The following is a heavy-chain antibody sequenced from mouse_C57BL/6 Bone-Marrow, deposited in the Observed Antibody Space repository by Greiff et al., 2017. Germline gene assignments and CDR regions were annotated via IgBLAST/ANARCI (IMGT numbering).Heavy chain of an antibody. V-gene: IGHV1-64*01. CDR1: GYTFTSYW. J-gene: IGHJ4*01. CDR3: ARDDYYGSSPMDY. CDR2: IHPNSGST. D-gene: IGHD1-1*01. Sequence: VKLMESGAELVKPGASVKVSCKASGYTFTSYWMHWVKQRPGQGLEWIGMIHPNSGSTNYNEKFKSKATLTVDKSSSTAYMQLSSLTSEDSAVYYCARDDYYGSSPMDYWGQGTSVTVSS.